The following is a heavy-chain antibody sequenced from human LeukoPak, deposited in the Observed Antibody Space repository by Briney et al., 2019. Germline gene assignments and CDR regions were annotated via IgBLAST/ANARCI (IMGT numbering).Heavy chain of an antibody. CDR3: AKASTTLLIRNYFDY. J-gene: IGHJ4*02. V-gene: IGHV3-9*01. CDR1: GFTFDDYA. CDR2: ISWNSGSI. D-gene: IGHD1-26*01. Sequence: GGSLRLSCAASGFTFDDYAMHWVRQAPGKGLEWVSGISWNSGSIGYADSVKGRFTISRDNAKNSLYLQMNSLRAEDTALYYCAKASTTLLIRNYFDYWGQGTLVTVSS.